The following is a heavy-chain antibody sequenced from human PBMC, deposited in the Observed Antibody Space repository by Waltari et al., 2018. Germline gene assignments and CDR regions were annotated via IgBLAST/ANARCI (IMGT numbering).Heavy chain of an antibody. Sequence: QLQLQESGPGLVKPSETLSLTCTVSGGSISSSSYYWGWIRQPPGKGLEWIGSIYYSGSTYDNPSRKSRVTISVDTSKNQFSLKLSSVTAADTAVYYCARLQVVAGTGNWFDPWGQGTLVTVSS. V-gene: IGHV4-39*07. CDR1: GGSISSSSYY. D-gene: IGHD6-19*01. J-gene: IGHJ5*02. CDR2: IYYSGST. CDR3: ARLQVVAGTGNWFDP.